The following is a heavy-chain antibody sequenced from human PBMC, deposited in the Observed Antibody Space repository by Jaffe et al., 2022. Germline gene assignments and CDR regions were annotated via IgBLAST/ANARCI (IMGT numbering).Heavy chain of an antibody. CDR1: GFTFSSYG. V-gene: IGHV3-30*02. D-gene: IGHD5-12*01. J-gene: IGHJ4*02. CDR2: IRYDGSNK. Sequence: QVQLVESGGGVVQPGGSLRLSCAASGFTFSSYGMHWVRQAPGKGLEWVAFIRYDGSNKYYADSVKGRFTISRDNSKNTLYLQMNSLRAEDTAVYYCAKDRQPRLYSGYDGFDYWGQGTLVTVSS. CDR3: AKDRQPRLYSGYDGFDY.